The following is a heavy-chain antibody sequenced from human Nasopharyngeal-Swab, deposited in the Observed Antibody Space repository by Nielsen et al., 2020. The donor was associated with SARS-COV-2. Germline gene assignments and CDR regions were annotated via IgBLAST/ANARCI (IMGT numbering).Heavy chain of an antibody. CDR3: ARDEYYYDSSGYYDGMDV. D-gene: IGHD3-22*01. J-gene: IGHJ6*02. CDR2: TKQDGSGE. CDR1: GFIFSSYW. Sequence: GGSLRLSCEASGFIFSSYWMSWVRQAPGKGLERVASTKQDGSGEFYVDSVKGRFTVSRDNAKKSLFLQMHSLRVEDTAVYYCARDEYYYDSSGYYDGMDVWGQGTTVTVSS. V-gene: IGHV3-7*01.